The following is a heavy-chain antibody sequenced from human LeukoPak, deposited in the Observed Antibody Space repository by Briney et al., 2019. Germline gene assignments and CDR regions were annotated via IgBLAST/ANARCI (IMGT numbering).Heavy chain of an antibody. D-gene: IGHD3-3*01. CDR1: GFTFSSYS. CDR2: ISSSSSSTI. CDR3: ARVGITIFGVPNHDAFDI. J-gene: IGHJ3*02. V-gene: IGHV3-48*01. Sequence: QSGGSLRLSCAASGFTFSSYSMNWVRQAPGKGLEWVSYISSSSSSTIYYADSVKGRFTISRDNAKNSLYLQMNSLRAEDTAVYYCARVGITIFGVPNHDAFDIWGQGTMVTVSS.